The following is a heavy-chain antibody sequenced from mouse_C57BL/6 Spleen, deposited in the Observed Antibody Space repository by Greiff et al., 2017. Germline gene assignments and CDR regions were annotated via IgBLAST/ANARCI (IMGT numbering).Heavy chain of an antibody. CDR3: TGVTTVDYYVDY. CDR2: IDPENGDT. V-gene: IGHV14-4*01. CDR1: GFNINDDY. J-gene: IGHJ2*01. D-gene: IGHD1-1*01. Sequence: EVQLQQSGAELVRPGASVKLSCTASGFNINDDYMHWVKQRPEQGLEWIGWIDPENGDTEYASKFQGKATITADTSSNTAYLQLSSLTSEDTAVDYGTGVTTVDYYVDYWGQGTTLTVSS.